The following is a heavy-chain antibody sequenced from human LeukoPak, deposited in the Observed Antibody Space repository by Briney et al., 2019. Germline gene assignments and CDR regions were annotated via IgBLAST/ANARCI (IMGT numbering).Heavy chain of an antibody. CDR1: GFNFSNHA. Sequence: GRSLRLSCAASGFNFSNHAIHWVRQAPGKGLEWVSAISGSGGSTYYADSVKGRFTISRDNSKNTLYLQMNSLRAEDTAVYYCAKDRPYMVRGVIAYYFDYWGQGTLVTVSS. J-gene: IGHJ4*02. CDR2: ISGSGGST. V-gene: IGHV3-23*01. CDR3: AKDRPYMVRGVIAYYFDY. D-gene: IGHD3-10*01.